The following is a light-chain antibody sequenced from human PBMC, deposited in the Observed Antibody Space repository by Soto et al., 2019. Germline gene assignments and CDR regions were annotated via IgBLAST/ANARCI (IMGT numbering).Light chain of an antibody. CDR2: DAS. CDR3: QQYDTLSFT. CDR1: EDISNY. Sequence: DIQMTQSPSSLSASVGDRVTITCQASEDISNYLNWYQQKLGKAPKLLIYDASNLEPRVPSRFSGSGSGTEFIFTISSLQPEDIATYYCQQYDTLSFTFGPGTKVDIK. J-gene: IGKJ3*01. V-gene: IGKV1-33*01.